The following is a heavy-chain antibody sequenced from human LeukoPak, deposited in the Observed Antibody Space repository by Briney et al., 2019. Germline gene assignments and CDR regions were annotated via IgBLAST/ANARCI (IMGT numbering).Heavy chain of an antibody. J-gene: IGHJ4*02. Sequence: GGFLRLSCAASGFTVSSNYMSWVRQAPGKGLEWVSVIYSGGSTYYADSVKGRFTISRDNSKNTLYLQMNSLRAEDTAVYYCARGGPHDYGDYVEYYFDYWGQGTLVTVSS. V-gene: IGHV3-53*01. CDR1: GFTVSSNY. D-gene: IGHD4-17*01. CDR3: ARGGPHDYGDYVEYYFDY. CDR2: IYSGGST.